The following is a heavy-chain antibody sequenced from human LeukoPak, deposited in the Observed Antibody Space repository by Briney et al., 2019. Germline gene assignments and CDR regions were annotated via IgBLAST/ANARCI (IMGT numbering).Heavy chain of an antibody. CDR3: ARRVIAAVGTYWFGP. J-gene: IGHJ5*02. D-gene: IGHD6-13*01. CDR1: GGSFSSYY. Sequence: SETLSLTCAVYGGSFSSYYWGWIRQPPGKGLEWIGSIYYSGSTYYNPSLKSRVTISIDTSKNQFSLKVNSVTAADTAVYFCARRVIAAVGTYWFGPWGQGTRVIVSS. V-gene: IGHV4-34*01. CDR2: IYYSGST.